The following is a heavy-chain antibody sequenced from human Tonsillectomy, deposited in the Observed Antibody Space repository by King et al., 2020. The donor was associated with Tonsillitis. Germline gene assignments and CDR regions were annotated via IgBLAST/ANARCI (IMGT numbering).Heavy chain of an antibody. Sequence: VQLVESGGGLVQPGGSLRLSCAASGLSSYWVHWVRPAPGKGLVWVSRINPEETTTNYADSVKGRFTISRDNTKNTVYLQMNSLRGEDTALYYCAADFTGYYDAWGQGTMVTVSS. CDR2: INPEETTT. CDR3: AADFTGYYDA. D-gene: IGHD3-9*01. CDR1: GLSSYW. V-gene: IGHV3-74*02. J-gene: IGHJ3*01.